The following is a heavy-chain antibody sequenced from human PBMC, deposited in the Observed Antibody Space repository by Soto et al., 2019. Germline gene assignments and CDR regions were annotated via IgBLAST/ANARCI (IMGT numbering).Heavy chain of an antibody. CDR2: IIPIFGTA. V-gene: IGHV1-69*13. Sequence: ASVKVSCKASGGTLSSYAISWVRQAPGQGLEWMGGIIPIFGTANYAQKFQGRVTITADESTSTAYMELSSLRSEDTAVYYCARVVGVYASNYYYYGMDVWGQGTTVTVSS. CDR1: GGTLSSYA. D-gene: IGHD2-8*01. CDR3: ARVVGVYASNYYYYGMDV. J-gene: IGHJ6*02.